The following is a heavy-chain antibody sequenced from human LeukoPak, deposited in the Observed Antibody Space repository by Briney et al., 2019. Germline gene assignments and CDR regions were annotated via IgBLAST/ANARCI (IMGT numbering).Heavy chain of an antibody. V-gene: IGHV4-39*01. CDR2: IYYSGST. D-gene: IGHD3-9*01. CDR3: ARQMGYFDILTPPVY. J-gene: IGHJ4*02. Sequence: SETLSLTCTVSGGSISSSSYYWGWIRQPPGKGLEWIGSIYYSGSTYYNPSLKSRVTISVDTSKDQFSLKLSSVTAADTAVYYCARQMGYFDILTPPVYWGQGTLVTVSS. CDR1: GGSISSSSYY.